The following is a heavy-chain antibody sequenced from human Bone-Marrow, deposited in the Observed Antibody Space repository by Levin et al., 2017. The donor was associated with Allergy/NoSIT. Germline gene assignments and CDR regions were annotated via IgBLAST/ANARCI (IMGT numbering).Heavy chain of an antibody. V-gene: IGHV4-39*07. CDR3: ARDGGYYLWRQESFDI. J-gene: IGHJ3*02. D-gene: IGHD1-26*01. Sequence: SETLSLTCSVSGDSIRDTDYYWGWIRQPPGTGLEWIGSVYSSGSTYYNPSLKGRVALSVDTSKNDFSLRLMSVTAADTAVYYCARDGGYYLWRQESFDIWGQGTLVVVSS. CDR2: VYSSGST. CDR1: GDSIRDTDYY.